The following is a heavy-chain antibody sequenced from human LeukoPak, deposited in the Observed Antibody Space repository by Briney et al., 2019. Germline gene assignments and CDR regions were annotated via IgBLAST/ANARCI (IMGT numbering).Heavy chain of an antibody. D-gene: IGHD4-11*01. J-gene: IGHJ6*02. CDR3: ARGAVQFRV. CDR2: IKQDGSEK. Sequence: PGGSLRLSCAASGFTFSTFWMTWVRQAPGKGLEWVANIKQDGSEKYYVDSVKGRFTISKDNAKNSLYLQMNSLRAEDTAVYYCARGAVQFRVWGQGTTVTVSS. V-gene: IGHV3-7*05. CDR1: GFTFSTFW.